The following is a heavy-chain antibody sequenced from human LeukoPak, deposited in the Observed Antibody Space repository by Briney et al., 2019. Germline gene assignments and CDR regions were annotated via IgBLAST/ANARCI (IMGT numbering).Heavy chain of an antibody. V-gene: IGHV4-34*01. CDR1: GGSFSGYY. D-gene: IGHD3-22*01. J-gene: IGHJ3*02. CDR2: INHSGST. Sequence: PSETLSLTCAVYGGSFSGYYWSWIRQPPGKGLEWIGEINHSGSTNYNPSLKSRVTISVDTSKNQFSLKLSSVTAADTAVYYCARATLDYYDSSGYYPRVNAFDIWGQGTMVTVSS. CDR3: ARATLDYYDSSGYYPRVNAFDI.